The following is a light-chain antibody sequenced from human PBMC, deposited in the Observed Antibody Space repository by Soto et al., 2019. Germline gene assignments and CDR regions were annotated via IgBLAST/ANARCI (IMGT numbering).Light chain of an antibody. CDR2: GAS. CDR3: QQYGGSPIT. CDR1: QSVTTR. J-gene: IGKJ5*01. Sequence: IGLPQSPGTLSLSPGERVTLSCRASQSVTTRLAWYQHKPGQAPTLLMSGASNRASGVPVRFSGSGSGTDFTLTITRLEPEDFALYYCQQYGGSPITFGLGTRLEI. V-gene: IGKV3-20*01.